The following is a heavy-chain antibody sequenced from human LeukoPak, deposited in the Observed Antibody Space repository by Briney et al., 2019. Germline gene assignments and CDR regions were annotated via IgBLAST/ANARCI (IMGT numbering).Heavy chain of an antibody. V-gene: IGHV3-7*01. J-gene: IGHJ4*02. CDR1: GFTFSSYW. Sequence: GGSLRLSCSASGFTFSSYWMSWVRQAPGKGLEWVANIKKDGSEKYYVDSVKGRFTISRDNTKNSLYLQMNSLRAEDTAVYYCARFRSPFDYWGQGTLVTVSS. CDR3: ARFRSPFDY. CDR2: IKKDGSEK.